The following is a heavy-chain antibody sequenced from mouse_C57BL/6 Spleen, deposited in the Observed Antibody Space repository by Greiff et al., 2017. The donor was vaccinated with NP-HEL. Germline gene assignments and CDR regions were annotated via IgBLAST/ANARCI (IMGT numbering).Heavy chain of an antibody. CDR1: GYSITSGYY. CDR2: ISYDGSN. J-gene: IGHJ1*03. Sequence: EVKLQESGPGLVKPSQSLSLTCSVTGYSITSGYYWNWIRQFPGNKLEWMGYISYDGSNNYNPPLKNRISITRDTSKNQFFLKLNSVTTEDTATYYCARDYGNYGYWYFDVWGTGTTVTVSS. CDR3: ARDYGNYGYWYFDV. D-gene: IGHD2-1*01. V-gene: IGHV3-6*01.